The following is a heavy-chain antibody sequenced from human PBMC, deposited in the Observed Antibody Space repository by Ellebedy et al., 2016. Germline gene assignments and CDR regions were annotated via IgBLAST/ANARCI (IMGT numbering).Heavy chain of an antibody. Sequence: SETLSLTXPVSGDTISSSRYYWGWIRQPPGKGLEWIGSIYYTGSPYYNPSLRSRVTISVETSKNQLSLKLTSVTATDTAVYYCARSLAVVLMVYDSWGQGTLVTVSS. CDR3: ARSLAVVLMVYDS. D-gene: IGHD2-8*01. J-gene: IGHJ4*02. CDR2: IYYTGSP. CDR1: GDTISSSRYY. V-gene: IGHV4-39*01.